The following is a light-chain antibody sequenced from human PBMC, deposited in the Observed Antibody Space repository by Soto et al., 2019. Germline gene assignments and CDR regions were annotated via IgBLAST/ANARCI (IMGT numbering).Light chain of an antibody. V-gene: IGLV1-44*01. CDR2: SNN. CDR3: AAWDDSLNVYV. J-gene: IGLJ1*01. CDR1: YSNIGSRP. Sequence: QSVLTQPPSASGTPGQRVTISCSGSYSNIGSRPVNWYQQFPGTAPKLLIYSNNQRPSGVPDRFSGSKSGTSASLAISGLQSEVEADYYCAAWDDSLNVYVFGTGTKLTVL.